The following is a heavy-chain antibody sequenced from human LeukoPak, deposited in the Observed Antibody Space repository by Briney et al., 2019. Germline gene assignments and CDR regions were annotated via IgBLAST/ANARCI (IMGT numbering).Heavy chain of an antibody. V-gene: IGHV3-21*01. CDR3: ARSIAVAGTYAFDI. Sequence: GGSLRLSCAASGFTFSSYAMSWVRQAPGKGLEWVSSISSSSSYIYYADSVKGRFTISRDNAKNSLYLQMNSLRAEDTAVYYCARSIAVAGTYAFDIWGQGTVVTVSS. CDR2: ISSSSSYI. J-gene: IGHJ3*02. D-gene: IGHD6-19*01. CDR1: GFTFSSYA.